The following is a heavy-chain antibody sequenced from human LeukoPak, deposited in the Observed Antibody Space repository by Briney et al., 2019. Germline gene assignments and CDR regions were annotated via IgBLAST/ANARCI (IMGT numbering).Heavy chain of an antibody. V-gene: IGHV3-23*01. Sequence: GGSLRLSCAASGFTFSSYAMSWVRQAPGKGLEWLSAISGSVVSTYYADSVKGRFTISTVNSKNTLDLRMTSLRAEDTAVYYCAKDGQYYDFWSGYHDYYYYMDVWGKGTTVTVSS. D-gene: IGHD3-3*01. J-gene: IGHJ6*03. CDR2: ISGSVVST. CDR3: AKDGQYYDFWSGYHDYYYYMDV. CDR1: GFTFSSYA.